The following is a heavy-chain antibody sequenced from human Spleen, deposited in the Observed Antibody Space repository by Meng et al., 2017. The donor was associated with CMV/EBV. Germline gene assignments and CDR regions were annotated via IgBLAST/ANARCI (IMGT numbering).Heavy chain of an antibody. V-gene: IGHV4-59*12. CDR2: IFNSETT. J-gene: IGHJ6*02. D-gene: IGHD4-23*01. CDR3: ARDYGGNSQGNFYSGLDV. Sequence: SETLSLTCSVSGAFMRNFYWTWIRQPPGKGLEWIGYIFNSETTNYNPSLKSRVTISLDTSKNRFSLKLSSVTAADTAVYYCARDYGGNSQGNFYSGLDVWGQGTTVTVSS. CDR1: GAFMRNFY.